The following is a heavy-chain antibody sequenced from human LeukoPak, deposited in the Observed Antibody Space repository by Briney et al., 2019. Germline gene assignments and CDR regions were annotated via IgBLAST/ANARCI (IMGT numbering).Heavy chain of an antibody. CDR3: ARAVGGNYYGTETDDY. D-gene: IGHD3-10*01. V-gene: IGHV1-2*02. CDR1: GYIFTGYY. J-gene: IGHJ4*02. Sequence: ASVKVSCKASGYIFTGYYMHWVRQAPGQGLEWMGWINPNNGGTKCAQKFQGRVTMTRDTSISTAYMEVSRLRSDDTAVYYCARAVGGNYYGTETDDYWGQGTLVTVSS. CDR2: INPNNGGT.